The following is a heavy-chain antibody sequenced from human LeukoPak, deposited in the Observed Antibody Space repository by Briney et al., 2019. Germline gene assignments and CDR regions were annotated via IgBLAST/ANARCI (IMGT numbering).Heavy chain of an antibody. CDR1: RFKFDDYA. CDR3: AKSYPHYGGNSADAFDL. CDR2: ISPKSGVI. D-gene: IGHD4-23*01. J-gene: IGHJ3*01. V-gene: IGHV3-9*01. Sequence: GGSLRLSCAASRFKFDDYAMHWVREAPGKGPEWVSGISPKSGVIAYAGSVQGRFTISRDNAKGFLYVQMSSLTTEDTALYYCAKSYPHYGGNSADAFDLWGQGTLVTVSS.